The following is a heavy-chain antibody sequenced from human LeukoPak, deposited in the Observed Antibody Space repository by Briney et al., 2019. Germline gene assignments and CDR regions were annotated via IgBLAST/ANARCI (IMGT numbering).Heavy chain of an antibody. V-gene: IGHV3-23*01. J-gene: IGHJ4*02. Sequence: PGGSLRLPCAASGFTFSSYAMSWVRQAPGKGLEWVSAISGSGGSTYYADSVKGRFTISRDNSKNTLYLQMNSLRAEDTAVYYCAKGDYGDYVPFDYWGQGTLVIVSS. D-gene: IGHD4-17*01. CDR2: ISGSGGST. CDR3: AKGDYGDYVPFDY. CDR1: GFTFSSYA.